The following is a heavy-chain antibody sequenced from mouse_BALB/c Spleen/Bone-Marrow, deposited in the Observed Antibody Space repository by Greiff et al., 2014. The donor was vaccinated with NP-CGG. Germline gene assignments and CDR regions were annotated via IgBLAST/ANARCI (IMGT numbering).Heavy chain of an antibody. V-gene: IGHV1-9*01. CDR1: GYTFSSYW. CDR2: ILPGSTST. CDR3: ARDGYSLLDMYY. D-gene: IGHD2-3*01. Sequence: VQLQQSGAELMKPGASVKISCKTTGYTFSSYWIEWVKQRPGHGLEWIGEILPGSTSTSYDEKFKDKATFTADTSSNTAYMQLSCRTSEDSACYYWARDGYSLLDMYYCGQGTSVT. J-gene: IGHJ4*01.